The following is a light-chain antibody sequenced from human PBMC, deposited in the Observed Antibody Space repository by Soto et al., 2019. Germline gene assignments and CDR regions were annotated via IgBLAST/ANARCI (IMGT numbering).Light chain of an antibody. J-gene: IGKJ2*01. CDR2: GAS. V-gene: IGKV3-20*01. Sequence: EIVLTQSPGTLSLSPGERATLSCRASQSVSSNYLAWYQQKAGQAPRLLMYGASSRATGIPDRFSGSGSGTDFTLTISRLEPEDFAVYYCQQYGSSLYTFGQGTKLEIK. CDR1: QSVSSNY. CDR3: QQYGSSLYT.